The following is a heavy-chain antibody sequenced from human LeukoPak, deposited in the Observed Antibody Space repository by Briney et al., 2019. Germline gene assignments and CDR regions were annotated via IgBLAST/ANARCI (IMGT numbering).Heavy chain of an antibody. D-gene: IGHD3-3*01. V-gene: IGHV4-30-4*08. CDR3: ARDYDFWSGYTYAFDI. Sequence: PSQTLSLTCTVSGGSISSGDYYWSWIRQPPGKGLEWIGYIYYSGSTYYNPSLKSRVTISVDTSKNQFSLKLSSVTAADTAVYYCARDYDFWSGYTYAFDIWGQGTMVTVSS. J-gene: IGHJ3*02. CDR2: IYYSGST. CDR1: GGSISSGDYY.